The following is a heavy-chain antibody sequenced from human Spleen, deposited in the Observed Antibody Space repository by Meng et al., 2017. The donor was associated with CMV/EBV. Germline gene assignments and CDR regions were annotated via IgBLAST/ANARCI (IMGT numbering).Heavy chain of an antibody. CDR1: GFTFRSYW. V-gene: IGHV3-7*01. Sequence: GGSLRLSCAASGFTFRSYWMSWVRQAPGKGLEWVANIKQHGSEKYYVDSVKGRFTISRDNAKKSLYLQMNSLRADDTAVYYCASPTSLDIVVVPAALHYYYAMDVWGQGTTVTVSS. CDR2: IKQHGSEK. CDR3: ASPTSLDIVVVPAALHYYYAMDV. J-gene: IGHJ6*02. D-gene: IGHD2-2*01.